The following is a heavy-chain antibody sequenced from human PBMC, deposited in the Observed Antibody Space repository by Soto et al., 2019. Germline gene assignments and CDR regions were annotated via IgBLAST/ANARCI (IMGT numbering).Heavy chain of an antibody. CDR2: IYYSGST. CDR1: GGSISSGGYY. V-gene: IGHV4-31*03. CDR3: AREYRGGSYPIDY. D-gene: IGHD1-26*01. Sequence: SETLSLTCTVSGGSISSGGYYWSWIRQHPGKGLEWIGYIYYSGSTYYNPSLKSRVTISVDTSKNQFSLKLSSVTAADTAVYYCAREYRGGSYPIDYWGQGTLVTVSS. J-gene: IGHJ4*02.